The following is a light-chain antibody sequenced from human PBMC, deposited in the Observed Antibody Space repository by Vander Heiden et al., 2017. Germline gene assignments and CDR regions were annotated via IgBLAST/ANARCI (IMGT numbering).Light chain of an antibody. J-gene: IGKJ5*01. CDR2: DAS. V-gene: IGKV3-11*01. Sequence: IVLTQSPATLSLSPGERATLPCRASQSVSSYLAWYQQKPGQAPRLLIYDASTRATGIPARFSGSGSGTDVTLTTSSLEPEDFAVDYCQQRSNWPPAITFGQGTRLEIK. CDR3: QQRSNWPPAIT. CDR1: QSVSSY.